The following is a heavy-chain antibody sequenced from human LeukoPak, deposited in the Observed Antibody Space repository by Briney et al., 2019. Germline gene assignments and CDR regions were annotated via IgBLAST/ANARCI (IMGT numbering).Heavy chain of an antibody. V-gene: IGHV3-23*01. J-gene: IGHJ4*02. CDR3: ASTYPQRPAAAGGRIDY. D-gene: IGHD6-13*01. Sequence: SGGSLRLSCAASGFTFSSYGMSWVRQAPGKGLEWVSAISGSGGSTYYADSVKGRFTISRDNSKNTLYLQMNSLRAEDTAVYYCASTYPQRPAAAGGRIDYWGQGTLVTVSS. CDR2: ISGSGGST. CDR1: GFTFSSYG.